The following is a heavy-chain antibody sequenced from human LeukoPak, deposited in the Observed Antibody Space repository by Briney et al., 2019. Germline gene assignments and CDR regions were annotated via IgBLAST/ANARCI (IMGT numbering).Heavy chain of an antibody. J-gene: IGHJ4*02. CDR2: ISWNSGSI. V-gene: IGHV3-9*03. D-gene: IGHD6-19*01. CDR1: GFTFDDYA. CDR3: AKLAGYSSGWYDY. Sequence: GGSLRLSCAASGFTFDDYAMHWVRQAPGKGLEWVSGISWNSGSIGYADSVKGRFTISRDNAKNSLYLQMNSLRAEDMALYYCAKLAGYSSGWYDYWGQGTLVTVSS.